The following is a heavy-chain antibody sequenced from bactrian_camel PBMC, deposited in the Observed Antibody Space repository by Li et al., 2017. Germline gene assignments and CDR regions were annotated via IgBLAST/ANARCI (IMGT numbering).Heavy chain of an antibody. CDR2: IDSDGGT. J-gene: IGHJ4*01. V-gene: IGHV3S63*01. Sequence: HVQLVESGGGSVQAGGSLRLSCTASGFTFDDSDVGWWRQAPGMEREAVAAIDSDGGTRYADSGAGRFAIDQGQDKNIEYLQMNELKHEDTAMYYRWAGPGGTALQALRMRGLADNYWGQGTQVTVS. CDR1: GFTFDDSD. D-gene: IGHD3*01. CDR3: WAGPGGTALQALRMRGLADNY.